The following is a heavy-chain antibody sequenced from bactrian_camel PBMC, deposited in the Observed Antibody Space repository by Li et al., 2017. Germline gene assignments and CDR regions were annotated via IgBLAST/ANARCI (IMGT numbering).Heavy chain of an antibody. CDR3: AAEYGSHGGVWDERDYGY. CDR2: IDKAGRT. D-gene: IGHD5*01. J-gene: IGHJ6*01. V-gene: IGHV3S53*01. CDR1: GYTVSSLC. Sequence: HVQLVESGGGSVQAGGSLRLSCTVSGYTVSSLCMAWLRQYPGKQREVILSIDKAGRTSYSEFVKGRFTISKDNSKNTAYLQMNSLKPEDTAMYYCAAEYGSHGGVWDERDYGYWGQGTQVTVS.